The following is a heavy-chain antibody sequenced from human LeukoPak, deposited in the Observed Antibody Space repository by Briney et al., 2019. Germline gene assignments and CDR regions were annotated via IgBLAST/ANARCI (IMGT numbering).Heavy chain of an antibody. Sequence: GGSLRLSCAASGFTISTYAMTWVRQAPGKGLEWVSGISAGGDRTYYADSVKGRFTISRDNSKNTLYLQMNSLRAEDTAEYYCARSTVGTSCCTAVDYWGQGTLVTVSS. CDR1: GFTISTYA. CDR3: ARSTVGTSCCTAVDY. V-gene: IGHV3-23*01. CDR2: ISAGGDRT. D-gene: IGHD1-26*01. J-gene: IGHJ4*02.